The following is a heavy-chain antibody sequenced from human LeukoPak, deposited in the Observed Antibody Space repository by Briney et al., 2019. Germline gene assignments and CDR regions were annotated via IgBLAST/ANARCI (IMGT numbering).Heavy chain of an antibody. Sequence: SKTLSLTCTVSGGSISSYYWGWIRQPPGKGLEWIGYIYTSGSTNYNPSLKSRVTISVDTSKNQFSLKLSSVTAADTAVYYCARHVGGYYDSSGYYLDYWGQGTLVTVSS. J-gene: IGHJ4*02. CDR3: ARHVGGYYDSSGYYLDY. CDR1: GGSISSYY. V-gene: IGHV4-4*09. D-gene: IGHD3-22*01. CDR2: IYTSGST.